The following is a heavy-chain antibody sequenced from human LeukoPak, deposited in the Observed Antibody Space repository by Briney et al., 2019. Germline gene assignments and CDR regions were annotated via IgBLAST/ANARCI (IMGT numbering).Heavy chain of an antibody. V-gene: IGHV1-46*01. D-gene: IGHD6-19*01. CDR3: AAGQNGYSRGRYVY. J-gene: IGHJ4*02. CDR2: INPSGGST. Sequence: ASVKVSCKASGYTFTSYYMHWVRQAPGQGLEWMGIINPSGGSTSYAQKFQERVTITRDMSTSTAYMELSSLRSEDTAVYYCAAGQNGYSRGRYVYWGQGTLVTVSS. CDR1: GYTFTSYY.